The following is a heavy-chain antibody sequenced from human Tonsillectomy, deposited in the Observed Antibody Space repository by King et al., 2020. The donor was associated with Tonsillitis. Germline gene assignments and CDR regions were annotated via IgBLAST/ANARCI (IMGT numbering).Heavy chain of an antibody. Sequence: VQLVESGGGLVKPGGSLRLSCAASGFTFSNAWMSWVRQAPGKGLEWVGRIKSKTDGGTIDYAAPVKGRFTISRDDSKNTLYLQMNSLKTEDTAVYYCTTPAGWFGELLFPDFDYWGQGTLVTVSS. CDR1: GFTFSNAW. CDR2: IKSKTDGGTI. V-gene: IGHV3-15*01. D-gene: IGHD3-10*01. CDR3: TTPAGWFGELLFPDFDY. J-gene: IGHJ4*02.